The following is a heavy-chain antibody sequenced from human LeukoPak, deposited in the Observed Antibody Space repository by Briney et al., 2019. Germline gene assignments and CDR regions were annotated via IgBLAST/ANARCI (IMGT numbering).Heavy chain of an antibody. V-gene: IGHV3-66*01. Sequence: MSWXXXAPXXXLXWVSVIYSGGSTYYADSVKGRFTISRDNSKNTLYLQMNSLRAEDTAVYYCARGWGKDAFDIWGQGTMVTVSS. D-gene: IGHD7-27*01. CDR2: IYSGGST. CDR3: ARGWGKDAFDI. J-gene: IGHJ3*02.